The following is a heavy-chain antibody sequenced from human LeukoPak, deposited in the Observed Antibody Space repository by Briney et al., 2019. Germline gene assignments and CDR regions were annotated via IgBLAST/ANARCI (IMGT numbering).Heavy chain of an antibody. D-gene: IGHD3-22*01. CDR3: TKAGDSTGSGLTPFGY. CDR2: IRDKANSYAT. V-gene: IGHV3-73*01. Sequence: PGGSLRLSCAASGFIFSGTAMHWVRQASGKGLEWVGRIRDKANSYATAYAASVKGRFTISRDDSKNTAYRQMNSLKTEDTAVYYCTKAGDSTGSGLTPFGYWGQGTLVTVSS. J-gene: IGHJ4*02. CDR1: GFIFSGTA.